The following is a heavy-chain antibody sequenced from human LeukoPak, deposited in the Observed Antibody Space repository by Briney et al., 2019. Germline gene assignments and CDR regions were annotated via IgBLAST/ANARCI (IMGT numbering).Heavy chain of an antibody. J-gene: IGHJ4*02. CDR1: GYTFTNYY. Sequence: ASVKLSCKASGYTFTNYYMHWVRQAPGQGLEWMGIINPTGDSTHYPQKFQGRVTMTRDTSTSTLYMEMSSLRSEDTAVYYRARSHSEICTGFDCWGQGTLVTVSS. CDR3: ARSHSEICTGFDC. CDR2: INPTGDST. D-gene: IGHD5-24*01. V-gene: IGHV1-46*01.